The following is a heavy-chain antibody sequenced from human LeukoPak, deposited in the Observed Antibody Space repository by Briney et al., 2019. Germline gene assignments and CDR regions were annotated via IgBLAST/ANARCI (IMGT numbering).Heavy chain of an antibody. CDR1: GGSISSYY. Sequence: SETLSPTCTVSGGSISSYYWSWIRQPPGKGLEWIGYIYYSGSTNYNPSLKSRVTISVDTSKNQFSLKLSSVTAADTAVYYCARIAAAGTVHWFDPWGQGTLVTVSS. J-gene: IGHJ5*02. D-gene: IGHD6-13*01. CDR2: IYYSGST. V-gene: IGHV4-59*01. CDR3: ARIAAAGTVHWFDP.